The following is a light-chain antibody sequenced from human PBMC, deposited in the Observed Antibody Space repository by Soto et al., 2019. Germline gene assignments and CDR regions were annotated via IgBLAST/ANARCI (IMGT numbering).Light chain of an antibody. CDR1: QSVLYSSNNKNY. V-gene: IGKV4-1*01. Sequence: DIVMTQSPDSLAVSLGERATINCKSSQSVLYSSNNKNYLAWYQQKPGKAPKLLIYAASSLQSGVPSRFSGSGSGTDFTLTISSLQPEDFATYYCQQSYSTPKYTFGQGTKVDI. CDR3: QQSYSTPKYT. CDR2: AAS. J-gene: IGKJ2*01.